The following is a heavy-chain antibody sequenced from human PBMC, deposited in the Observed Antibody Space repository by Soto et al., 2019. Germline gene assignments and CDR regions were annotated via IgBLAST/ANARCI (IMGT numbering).Heavy chain of an antibody. D-gene: IGHD6-19*01. Sequence: PGGSLRLSCAASGFTFSGAAMHWVRRASGKGLEWVDRIRNKANNYATAYAASVKGRFTISRDDSKNAAYLQMNSLKTEDTAVYYCASSAVAVADYYLDLWGRGTLVTVSS. J-gene: IGHJ2*01. V-gene: IGHV3-73*01. CDR2: IRNKANNYAT. CDR3: ASSAVAVADYYLDL. CDR1: GFTFSGAA.